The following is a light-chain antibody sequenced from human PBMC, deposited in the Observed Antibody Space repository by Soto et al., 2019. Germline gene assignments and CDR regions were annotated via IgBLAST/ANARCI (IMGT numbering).Light chain of an antibody. Sequence: YELTQPPSVSVAPGQTASITCGENTIGSESVQWYQQKPGQAPVLVVYDDSDRPSGIPERFSGSNSDNTAALTISRVEAGDEADYYCQVWDSSSNPVVFGGGTKVTVL. CDR3: QVWDSSSNPVV. CDR1: TIGSES. J-gene: IGLJ2*01. CDR2: DDS. V-gene: IGLV3-21*02.